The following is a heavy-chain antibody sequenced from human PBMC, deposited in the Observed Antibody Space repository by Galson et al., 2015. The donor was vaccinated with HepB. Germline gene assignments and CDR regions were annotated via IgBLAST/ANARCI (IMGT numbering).Heavy chain of an antibody. J-gene: IGHJ3*02. CDR1: GFTVSSNH. Sequence: SLRLSCAASGFTVSSNHMSWVRQAPGKGLEWVSVIYSGGSTYYADSVKGRFTISRDNSKNTLYLQMTSLRAEDTAVYYCARELSLATEVVPAAILSWGAFDIWGQGTMVTVSS. CDR3: ARELSLATEVVPAAILSWGAFDI. D-gene: IGHD2-2*01. V-gene: IGHV3-66*01. CDR2: IYSGGST.